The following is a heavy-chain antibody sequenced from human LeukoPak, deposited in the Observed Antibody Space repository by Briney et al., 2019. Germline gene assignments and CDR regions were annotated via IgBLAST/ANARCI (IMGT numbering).Heavy chain of an antibody. J-gene: IGHJ6*02. CDR2: ISYDGSAK. CDR1: GFTFSNYG. CDR3: ARGLKVDWLPNYYYYGMDV. Sequence: GRSLRLSCAASGFTFSNYGMHWVRQAPGKGLEWVAVISYDGSAKYYADSVNGRFTISRDNSKNMLYMQTNSLRGEDTAVYYCARGLKVDWLPNYYYYGMDVWGQGTTVTVSS. D-gene: IGHD3/OR15-3a*01. V-gene: IGHV3-30*03.